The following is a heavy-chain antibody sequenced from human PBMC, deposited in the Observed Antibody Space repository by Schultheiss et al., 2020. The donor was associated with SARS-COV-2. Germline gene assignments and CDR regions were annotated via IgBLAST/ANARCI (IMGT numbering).Heavy chain of an antibody. CDR2: ISGSGGST. Sequence: GGSLRLSCAASGFTFSDYYMSWIRQAPGKGLEWVSAISGSGGSTYYADSVKGRFTISRDNSKNTLYLQMNSLRAEDTAVYYCAKDLGKNYYDTFGAFDIWGQGTTVTVSS. D-gene: IGHD3-22*01. CDR1: GFTFSDYY. J-gene: IGHJ3*02. V-gene: IGHV3-23*01. CDR3: AKDLGKNYYDTFGAFDI.